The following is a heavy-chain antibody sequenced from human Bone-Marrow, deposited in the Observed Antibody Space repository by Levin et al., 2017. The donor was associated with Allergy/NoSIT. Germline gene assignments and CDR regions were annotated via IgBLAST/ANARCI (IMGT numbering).Heavy chain of an antibody. CDR2: IDPSDSYT. CDR3: ARVKDNWFDP. V-gene: IGHV5-10-1*01. Sequence: EASVKVSCKGSGYSFTSYWISWVRQMPGKGLEWMGRIDPSDSYTNYSPSFQGHVTISADKSISTAYLQWSSLKASDTAMYYCARVKDNWFDPWGQGTLVTVSS. J-gene: IGHJ5*02. CDR1: GYSFTSYW.